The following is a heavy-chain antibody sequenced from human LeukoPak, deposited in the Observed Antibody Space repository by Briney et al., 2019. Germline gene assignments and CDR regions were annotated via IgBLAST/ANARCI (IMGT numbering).Heavy chain of an antibody. D-gene: IGHD7-27*01. CDR3: ARDLLNWGFDY. CDR2: ISSSSSYI. Sequence: GGSLRLSCAASGFTFSSYSMNGVRQAPGKGLEWVSSISSSSSYIYYADSVKGRFTISRDNAKNSLYLQMNSLRAEDTAVYYCARDLLNWGFDYWGQGTLVTVSS. J-gene: IGHJ4*02. V-gene: IGHV3-21*01. CDR1: GFTFSSYS.